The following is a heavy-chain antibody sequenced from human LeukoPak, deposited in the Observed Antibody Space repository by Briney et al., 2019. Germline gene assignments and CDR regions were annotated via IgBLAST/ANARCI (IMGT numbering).Heavy chain of an antibody. Sequence: GGSLRLSCAASGFTFNYYTMNWVRQAPGKGLEWVSSISSGSTYIRYADSVRGRFTISRDNAKNSLYLQMNSLRAEDTAVYYCARDEYLSGWSPLFDYWGQGTLVTVSS. CDR2: ISSGSTYI. J-gene: IGHJ4*02. V-gene: IGHV3-21*04. CDR3: ARDEYLSGWSPLFDY. D-gene: IGHD6-19*01. CDR1: GFTFNYYT.